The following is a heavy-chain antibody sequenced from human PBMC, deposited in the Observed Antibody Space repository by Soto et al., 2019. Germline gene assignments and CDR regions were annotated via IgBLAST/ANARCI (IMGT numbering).Heavy chain of an antibody. J-gene: IGHJ4*02. V-gene: IGHV3-23*01. CDR1: GFTFSSYA. CDR2: ISGSGGTT. CDR3: ATDGDSRGYYLWYHDY. D-gene: IGHD3-22*01. Sequence: EVQLLESGGGLVQPGGSLRLSCAASGFTFSSYALSWVRQAPGKGLEWVSAISGSGGTTFYADSVRGRFTISRDNSKNTLYLQMHSLRAEDTAVYYCATDGDSRGYYLWYHDYWGQGTLVTVSS.